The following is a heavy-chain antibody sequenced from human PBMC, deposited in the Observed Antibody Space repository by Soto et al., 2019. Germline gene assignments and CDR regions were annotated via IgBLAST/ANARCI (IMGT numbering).Heavy chain of an antibody. V-gene: IGHV3-23*01. D-gene: IGHD6-13*01. CDR3: AKDRGSSSWYDKGYFDY. Sequence: PGGSLRLSCAASGFTFSSYAMSWVRQAPGKGLEWVSAISGSGGSTYYADSVKGRFTISRDNSKNTLYLQMNSLRAEDTAVYYCAKDRGSSSWYDKGYFDYWGQGTLVTVSS. J-gene: IGHJ4*02. CDR1: GFTFSSYA. CDR2: ISGSGGST.